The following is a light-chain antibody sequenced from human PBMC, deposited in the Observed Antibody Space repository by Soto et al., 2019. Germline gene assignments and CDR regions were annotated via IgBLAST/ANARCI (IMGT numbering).Light chain of an antibody. CDR3: QQSYSTPWT. J-gene: IGKJ1*01. Sequence: ETVMTQSPATLSVSPGERVTLSCRASQSVSSNLAWYQQKPGQAPRLLIYDASTRATGIPVRFSGSGSGTEFTLTISSLQSEDFATYYCQQSYSTPWTFGQGTKVDIK. V-gene: IGKV3-15*01. CDR2: DAS. CDR1: QSVSSN.